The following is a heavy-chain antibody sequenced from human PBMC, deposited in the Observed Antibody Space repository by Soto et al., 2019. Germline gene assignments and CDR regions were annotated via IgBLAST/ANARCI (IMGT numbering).Heavy chain of an antibody. V-gene: IGHV3-7*01. CDR2: IKQDGSEK. Sequence: EVQLVESGGGLVQPGGSLRLSCAASGFTFSSYWMSWVRQAPGKGLEWVANIKQDGSEKYYVDSVKGRFTISRDNAKNSLFLQMNSLRGEDTAVYYCARDFRVVQQWLVEDSWGQGTLVTVSS. J-gene: IGHJ4*02. CDR1: GFTFSSYW. D-gene: IGHD6-19*01. CDR3: ARDFRVVQQWLVEDS.